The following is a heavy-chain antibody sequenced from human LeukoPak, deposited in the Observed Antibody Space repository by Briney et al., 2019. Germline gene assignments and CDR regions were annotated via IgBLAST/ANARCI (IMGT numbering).Heavy chain of an antibody. CDR2: IYHSGST. J-gene: IGHJ3*02. CDR1: GGSISTGSYY. CDR3: ARLGRNQAAPHAFDI. V-gene: IGHV4-39*07. D-gene: IGHD6-6*01. Sequence: TSETLSLTCTVSGGSISTGSYYWSWIRQPPGKGLEWIGSIYHSGSTYYNPSLKSRVTISVDTSKNQFSLKLSSVTAADTAVYYCARLGRNQAAPHAFDIWGQGTMVTVSS.